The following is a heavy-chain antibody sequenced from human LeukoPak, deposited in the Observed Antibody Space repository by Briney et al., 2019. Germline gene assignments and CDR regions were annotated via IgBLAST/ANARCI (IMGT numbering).Heavy chain of an antibody. J-gene: IGHJ6*02. CDR3: ARVLGGLLDYYYYGMDV. D-gene: IGHD3-16*01. V-gene: IGHV6-1*01. Sequence: SQTLSLTCAISGDSVSSNSAAWNWIGQSPSRGLEWLGRTYYRSKWYYDYAVAVKSRISINPDTSKNQFSLQLSSVTAADTAVYYCARVLGGLLDYYYYGMDVWGQGTTVTVSS. CDR2: TYYRSKWYY. CDR1: GDSVSSNSAA.